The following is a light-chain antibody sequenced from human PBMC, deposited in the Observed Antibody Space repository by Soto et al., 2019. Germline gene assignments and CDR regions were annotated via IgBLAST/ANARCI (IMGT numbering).Light chain of an antibody. CDR2: DVS. Sequence: QAVVTQPASVSGSPGQSITISCTGTSSDVGGYNYVSWYQQHPGKAPKLMIYDVSNRPSGVSNRFSGSKYGNTASLTISGPQAEDEDDYYCSSYTSSSTLLDVFGTGTKLTVL. V-gene: IGLV2-14*01. J-gene: IGLJ1*01. CDR3: SSYTSSSTLLDV. CDR1: SSDVGGYNY.